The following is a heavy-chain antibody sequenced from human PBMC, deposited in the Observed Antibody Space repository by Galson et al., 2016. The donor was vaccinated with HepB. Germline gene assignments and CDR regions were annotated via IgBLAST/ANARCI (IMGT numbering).Heavy chain of an antibody. D-gene: IGHD3-16*02. CDR1: GFTFSSNA. J-gene: IGHJ4*02. V-gene: IGHV3-30-3*01. CDR3: ARDDDYVWGTYRYTRTVPQYYFDY. Sequence: SLRLSCAASGFTFSSNAMHWVRQAPGKGLEWVAVISFDGSTNFYAASVKGRFTISRDNSKNTLYLQMNSLRAEDTAVYYCARDDDYVWGTYRYTRTVPQYYFDYWGQGTLVTVSA. CDR2: ISFDGSTN.